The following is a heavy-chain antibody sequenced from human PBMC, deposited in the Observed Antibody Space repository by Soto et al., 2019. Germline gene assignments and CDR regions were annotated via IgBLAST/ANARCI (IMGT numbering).Heavy chain of an antibody. CDR3: ARGQQGGDFHY. V-gene: IGHV4-31*03. D-gene: IGHD6-13*01. Sequence: QVQLQESGPGLVKPSQTLSLTCTVSGGSISSGGYYWSWIRQHPGKGLEWIAYIYYSGSTYYNPSLKSRVTLSVDTSKNQLSLKLSSVTAADTAVYDCARGQQGGDFHYWGQGTLVAVSS. CDR1: GGSISSGGYY. CDR2: IYYSGST. J-gene: IGHJ4*02.